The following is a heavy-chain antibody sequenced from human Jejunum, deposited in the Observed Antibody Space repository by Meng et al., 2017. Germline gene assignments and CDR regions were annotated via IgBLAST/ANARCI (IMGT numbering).Heavy chain of an antibody. CDR3: ARGSPPDS. V-gene: IGHV3-30*01. Sequence: VGSGGGVVQPGRSLRLSCAVSGFTFGGYAMHWVRQVPGKGLEWVATISDVGSDEADSVQGRFTISRDNSKNTLYLQMNSLRADDTAVYYCARGSPPDSWGQGTLVTVSS. CDR1: GFTFGGYA. J-gene: IGHJ4*02. CDR2: ISDVGSD.